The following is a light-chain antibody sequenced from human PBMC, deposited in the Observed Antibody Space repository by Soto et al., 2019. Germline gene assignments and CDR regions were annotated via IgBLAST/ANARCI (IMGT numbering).Light chain of an antibody. CDR1: SGHSSYI. V-gene: IGLV4-60*02. CDR2: LEGSGSY. J-gene: IGLJ3*02. CDR3: ETWDFITRV. Sequence: QLVLTQSSSASASLGSSVKLTCTLSSGHSSYIIAWHQQQPGKAPRYLMKLEGSGSYNKGSGVPDRFSGSSSGADRYLTISNLQFEDEADYYCETWDFITRVFGGGTKLTVL.